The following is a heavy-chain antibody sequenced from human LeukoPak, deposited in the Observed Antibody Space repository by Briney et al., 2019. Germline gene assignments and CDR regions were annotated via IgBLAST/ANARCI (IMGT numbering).Heavy chain of an antibody. D-gene: IGHD3-22*01. Sequence: PGGSLRLSCAASGFTFDDYGMSWVRQAPGKGLEWVSGINWNGGSTGYADSVKGRFTISRDNAKNTLYLQMNSLRAEDTAVYYCARGYYYDSSGPNIPFDYWGQGTLVTVSS. CDR3: ARGYYYDSSGPNIPFDY. J-gene: IGHJ4*02. CDR2: INWNGGST. V-gene: IGHV3-20*04. CDR1: GFTFDDYG.